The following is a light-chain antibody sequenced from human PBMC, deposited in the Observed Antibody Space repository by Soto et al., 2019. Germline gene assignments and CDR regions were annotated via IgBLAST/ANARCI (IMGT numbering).Light chain of an antibody. V-gene: IGKV1-39*01. CDR2: AAS. J-gene: IGKJ1*01. CDR1: QSISGW. CDR3: QQSYSTTWT. Sequence: DIQMTQSPSTLSASVGDRVTITGLASQSISGWLAWYQQKPGKAPKLLIYAASSLQSGVPSRFSGSGSGTDFTLTISSLQPEDFATYYCQQSYSTTWTFGEGTRVDIK.